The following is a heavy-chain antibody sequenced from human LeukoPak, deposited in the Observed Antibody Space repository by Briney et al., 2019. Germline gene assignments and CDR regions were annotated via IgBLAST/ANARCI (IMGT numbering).Heavy chain of an antibody. Sequence: GGSLRLSCAASGFTFSSNWMHWVRQAPGKGLVWVSRINEDGSITNYADSVKGRFTISRDNAKNTLYLQMNSLRAEDTAVYYCARYGGPRHHDAFDIWGQGTMVTVSS. CDR1: GFTFSSNW. D-gene: IGHD3-10*01. CDR2: INEDGSIT. J-gene: IGHJ3*02. CDR3: ARYGGPRHHDAFDI. V-gene: IGHV3-74*01.